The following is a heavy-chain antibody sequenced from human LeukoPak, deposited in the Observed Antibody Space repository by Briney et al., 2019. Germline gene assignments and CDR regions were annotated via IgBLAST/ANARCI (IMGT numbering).Heavy chain of an antibody. CDR3: AREGSKGPFGEGMDV. CDR2: ISGSGGST. CDR1: GFTFSSYA. D-gene: IGHD3-3*01. V-gene: IGHV3-23*01. J-gene: IGHJ6*02. Sequence: PGGSLRLSCAASGFTFSSYAMSWVRQAPGKGLEWVSAISGSGGSTYYADPVKGRFTISRDNAKNSLYLQMNSLRAEDTAVYYCAREGSKGPFGEGMDVWGQGTTVTVSS.